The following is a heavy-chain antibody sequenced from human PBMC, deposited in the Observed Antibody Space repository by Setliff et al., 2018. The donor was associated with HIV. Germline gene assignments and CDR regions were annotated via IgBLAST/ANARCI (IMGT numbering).Heavy chain of an antibody. V-gene: IGHV1-18*01. CDR2: ISAYNGNT. D-gene: IGHD1-1*01. Sequence: SVKVSCKASGYTFTSYGISWVRQAPGQGLEWMGWISAYNGNTNYAQKLQGRVTMTTDTSTSTAYMELRSLRSDDTAVYYCARRARESTALHSDWNDVLFFDYWGQGTLVTVSS. J-gene: IGHJ4*02. CDR1: GYTFTSYG. CDR3: ARRARESTALHSDWNDVLFFDY.